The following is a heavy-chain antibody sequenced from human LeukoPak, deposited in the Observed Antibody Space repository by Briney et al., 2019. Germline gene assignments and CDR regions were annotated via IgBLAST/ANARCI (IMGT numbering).Heavy chain of an antibody. D-gene: IGHD2-15*01. CDR3: ARADDSVFDY. J-gene: IGHJ4*02. CDR2: IYYSGSR. V-gene: IGHV4-30-4*01. CDR1: GGSINSGDYY. Sequence: SETLSLTCTVSGGSINSGDYYWSWIRQPPGKGLEWIGYIYYSGSRYYNPSLKSRVTISVDTSKKQFSLKLSSVTAADTAVYYCARADDSVFDYWGQGTLVTVSS.